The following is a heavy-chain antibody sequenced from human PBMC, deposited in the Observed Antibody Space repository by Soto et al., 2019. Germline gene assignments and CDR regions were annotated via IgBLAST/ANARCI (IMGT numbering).Heavy chain of an antibody. CDR3: ARDVRPYYFDY. V-gene: IGHV3-48*01. J-gene: IGHJ4*02. D-gene: IGHD3-10*02. CDR2: ISSSSSTI. CDR1: GFTFSSYS. Sequence: PGGSLRLSCAASGFTFSSYSMNWVRQAPGKGLEWVSYISSSSSTIYYADSVKGRFTISRDNAKDSLYLQMNSLRAEDTAVYYCARDVRPYYFDYWGQGTLVTVSS.